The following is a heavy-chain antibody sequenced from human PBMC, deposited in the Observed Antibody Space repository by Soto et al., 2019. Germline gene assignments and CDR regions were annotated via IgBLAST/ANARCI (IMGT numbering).Heavy chain of an antibody. CDR3: ARVVVTATYNCFDP. CDR2: IYYSGST. J-gene: IGHJ5*02. V-gene: IGHV4-59*01. Sequence: SETLSLTCTVSGGSISSYYWSWIRQPPGKGLEWIGYIYYSGSTNYNPSLKSRVTISVDTSKNQFSLKLSSVTAADTAVYYCARVVVTATYNCFDPWGQRTLVTVSS. D-gene: IGHD2-21*02. CDR1: GGSISSYY.